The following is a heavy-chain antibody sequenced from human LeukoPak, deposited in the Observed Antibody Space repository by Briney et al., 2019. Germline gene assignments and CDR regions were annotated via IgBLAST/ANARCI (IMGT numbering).Heavy chain of an antibody. CDR2: SHKSGST. J-gene: IGHJ5*02. D-gene: IGHD3-9*01. CDR3: ARTGGLRYFDWFQMGWFDP. CDR1: GGSISNYY. Sequence: SETLSLTCTVSGGSISNYYWTWIRQPPGKTLEWIGCSHKSGSTHYNPSLRSRVTISVDTSKNQFSLKLSSVTAADTAVYYCARTGGLRYFDWFQMGWFDPWGQGTLVTVSS. V-gene: IGHV4-59*12.